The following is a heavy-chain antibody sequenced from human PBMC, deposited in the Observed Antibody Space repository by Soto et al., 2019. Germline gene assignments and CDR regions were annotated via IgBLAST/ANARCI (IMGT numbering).Heavy chain of an antibody. Sequence: GESLKISCKGSGYSFAGYWITWVRQKPGKGLEWMGRIDPSDSQTYYSPSFRGHVTISVTKSITTVFLQWSSLRASDTAMYYCARQIYDSDTGPNFQYYFDSWGQGTPVTVLL. CDR1: GYSFAGYW. D-gene: IGHD3-22*01. J-gene: IGHJ4*02. CDR2: IDPSDSQT. V-gene: IGHV5-10-1*01. CDR3: ARQIYDSDTGPNFQYYFDS.